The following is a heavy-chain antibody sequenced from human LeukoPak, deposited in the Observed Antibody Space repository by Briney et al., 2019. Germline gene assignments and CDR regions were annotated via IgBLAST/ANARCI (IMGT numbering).Heavy chain of an antibody. CDR2: ISSSGSTI. CDR1: GFTFSSYE. CDR3: ARDNLPRRMDV. J-gene: IGHJ6*04. V-gene: IGHV3-48*03. Sequence: GGSLRLSCAASGFTFSSYEINWVRQAPGKGLEWVSYISSSGSTIYYADSVKGRFTISRDNAKNSLYLQMNSLRAEDTAVYYCARDNLPRRMDVWGKGTTVTISS.